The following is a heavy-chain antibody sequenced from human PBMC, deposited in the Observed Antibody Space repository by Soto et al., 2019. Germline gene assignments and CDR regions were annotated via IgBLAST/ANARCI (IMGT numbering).Heavy chain of an antibody. CDR2: IYYSGST. J-gene: IGHJ4*02. V-gene: IGHV4-61*01. Sequence: SETLSLTCTVSGGSVSSGSYYWSWIRQPPGKGLEWIGYIYYSGSTNYNPSLKSRVTISVDTSKNQFSLKLSSVTAADTAVYYCARTYCSGGSCHFGYWGQGTLVTVSS. CDR1: GGSVSSGSYY. D-gene: IGHD2-15*01. CDR3: ARTYCSGGSCHFGY.